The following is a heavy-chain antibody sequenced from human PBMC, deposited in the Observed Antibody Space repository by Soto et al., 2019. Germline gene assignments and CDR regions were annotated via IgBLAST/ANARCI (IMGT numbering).Heavy chain of an antibody. J-gene: IGHJ3*02. D-gene: IGHD1-26*01. CDR3: AKDRFYRNSPDTFDI. CDR2: ISGSGSST. V-gene: IGHV3-23*01. CDR1: GFTFSSYA. Sequence: GGSLRLSCAASGFTFSSYAMSWVRQTPGKGLEWVSTISGSGSSTYYADSVKGRFTISRDNSKNMLFLQMNSLRAEDTAVYYCAKDRFYRNSPDTFDIGGQGTLVTVSS.